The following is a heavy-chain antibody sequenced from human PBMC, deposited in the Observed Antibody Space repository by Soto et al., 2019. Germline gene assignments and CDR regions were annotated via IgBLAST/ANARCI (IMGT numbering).Heavy chain of an antibody. CDR2: ISYDGSNK. J-gene: IGHJ6*02. V-gene: IGHV3-30-3*01. D-gene: IGHD3-10*01. Sequence: PGGSLRLSCAASGFTFSSYAMHWVRQAPGKGLEWVAVISYDGSNKYYADSVKGRFTISRDNSKNTLYLQMNSLRAEDTAVYYCAIDVYGSGSYRYYYYGMDVWGQGTTVTVSS. CDR3: AIDVYGSGSYRYYYYGMDV. CDR1: GFTFSSYA.